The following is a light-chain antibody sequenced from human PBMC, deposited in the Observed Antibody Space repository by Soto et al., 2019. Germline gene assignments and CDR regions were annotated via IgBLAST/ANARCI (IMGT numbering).Light chain of an antibody. CDR3: QQYLGSPPGYS. V-gene: IGKV3-20*01. CDR2: GAS. J-gene: IGKJ2*01. CDR1: QSVSSTY. Sequence: EIVLTQSPGTLSLSPGERATLSCRASQSVSSTYLAWYQQKPGQAPRLLIYGASSRATGIPDRFSGSGSGTDFTLTISRLEPEDFAVYYCQQYLGSPPGYSFGQGTKV.